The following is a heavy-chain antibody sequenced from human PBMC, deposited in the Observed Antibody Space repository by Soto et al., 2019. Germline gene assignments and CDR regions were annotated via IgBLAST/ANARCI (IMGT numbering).Heavy chain of an antibody. CDR1: GDSLISYA. V-gene: IGHV1-69*05. CDR3: ATDGSTLETAMVSKYYYGMDV. Sequence: QVQLVQSGAEVRKPGSSVKVSCKVSGDSLISYAISWVRQAPGQGLEWMGWIIPIFGRGNYAQRIQGRVAITPDEATSNVHTELSGLKSEETALYYCATDGSTLETAMVSKYYYGMDVWGQGTTVTVSS. CDR2: IIPIFGRG. J-gene: IGHJ6*02. D-gene: IGHD5-18*01.